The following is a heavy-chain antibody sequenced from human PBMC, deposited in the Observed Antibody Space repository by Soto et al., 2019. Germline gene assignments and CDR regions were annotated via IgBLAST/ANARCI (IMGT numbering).Heavy chain of an antibody. CDR3: AKDRDVVVAAYYFDY. V-gene: IGHV3-23*01. CDR2: ISGSGGST. D-gene: IGHD2-15*01. Sequence: LRLSCAASRFTFSSYAMSLVRQAPGKGLEWVSAISGSGGSTYYADSVKGRFTISRDNSKNTLYLQMNSLRAEDTAVYYCAKDRDVVVAAYYFDYWGQGTLVTVSS. J-gene: IGHJ4*02. CDR1: RFTFSSYA.